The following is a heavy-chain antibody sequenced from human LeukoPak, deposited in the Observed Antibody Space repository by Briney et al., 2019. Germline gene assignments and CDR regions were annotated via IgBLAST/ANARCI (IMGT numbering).Heavy chain of an antibody. CDR3: ARFVRPTFTYDSRTGAWFDP. V-gene: IGHV1-69*13. CDR2: IIPIFGTA. J-gene: IGHJ5*02. D-gene: IGHD3-22*01. CDR1: GGTFSSYA. Sequence: SVKVSCKTSGGTFSSYAISWVRQAPGQGLEWMGGIIPIFGTANYAQKFQGRVTITADESTSTAYMELSSLRSEDTAVYYCARFVRPTFTYDSRTGAWFDPWGQGTLVTVSS.